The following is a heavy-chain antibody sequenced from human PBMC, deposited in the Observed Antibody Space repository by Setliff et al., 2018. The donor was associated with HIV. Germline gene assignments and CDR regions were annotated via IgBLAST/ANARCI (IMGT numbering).Heavy chain of an antibody. V-gene: IGHV4-59*01. D-gene: IGHD3-10*01. CDR1: GGSISSYY. Sequence: PSETLSLTCTVAGGSISSYYWSWIRQPPGKGLEWIGYINYSGSTNYTPSLKSRVTIAVDTSKNQFSLKLSSVTAADTAVYYCGGIPYGSGSFCWFDPWGRGTLVTVSS. CDR3: GGIPYGSGSFCWFDP. J-gene: IGHJ5*02. CDR2: INYSGST.